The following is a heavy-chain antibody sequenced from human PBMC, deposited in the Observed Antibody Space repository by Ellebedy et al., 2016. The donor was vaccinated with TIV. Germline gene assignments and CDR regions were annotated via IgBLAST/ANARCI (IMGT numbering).Heavy chain of an antibody. CDR2: IDPTDSYT. V-gene: IGHV5-10-1*01. CDR1: GYSFPTYW. CDR3: ARHRLRYFDWFES. Sequence: PGGSLRLSCKGSGYSFPTYWISRVRQMPGQGLEWMGKIDPTDSYTNYSPSFQGHVTLSVDRSIGTAYLQWGSLKASDTAMYYCARHRLRYFDWFESWGQGTLVTVSS. D-gene: IGHD3-9*01. J-gene: IGHJ5*01.